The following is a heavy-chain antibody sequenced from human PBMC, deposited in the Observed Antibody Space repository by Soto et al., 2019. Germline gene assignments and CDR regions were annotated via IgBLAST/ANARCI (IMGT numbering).Heavy chain of an antibody. V-gene: IGHV4-31*03. D-gene: IGHD5-12*01. CDR3: ARANTLLRGYSGYNPDYGMDV. CDR2: IYYSGST. J-gene: IGHJ6*02. Sequence: TLSLTCTVPGGSISSGGYYWSWIRQHPGKGLEWIGYIYYSGSTYYNPSLKSRVTISVDTSKNQFSLKLSSVTAADTAVYYCARANTLLRGYSGYNPDYGMDVWGQGTTVTVS. CDR1: GGSISSGGYY.